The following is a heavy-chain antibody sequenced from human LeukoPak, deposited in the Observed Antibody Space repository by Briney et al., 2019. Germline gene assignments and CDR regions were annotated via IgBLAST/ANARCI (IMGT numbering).Heavy chain of an antibody. V-gene: IGHV3-7*01. D-gene: IGHD3-3*01. CDR1: GFTFTNYW. CDR2: IKQDRSEK. Sequence: GGSLRLSCAASGFTFTNYWMSWVRQAPGKGLELVANIKQDRSEKYYVDSVKGRFTISRDNAKNSLYLQMNSLRAEDTAVYYCARLREIPVFGVVTKSTSYFDYWGQGMLLTVSS. J-gene: IGHJ4*02. CDR3: ARLREIPVFGVVTKSTSYFDY.